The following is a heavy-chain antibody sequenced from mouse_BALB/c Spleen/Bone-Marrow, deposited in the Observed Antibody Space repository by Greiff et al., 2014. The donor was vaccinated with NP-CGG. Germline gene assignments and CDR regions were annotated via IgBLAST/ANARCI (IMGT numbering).Heavy chain of an antibody. J-gene: IGHJ3*01. V-gene: IGHV1-7*01. Sequence: VQLQQSGAELAKPGASVKMSCKASGYTFTSYWMHWVKQRPRQGLEWIGYIHPSTGYTEHNQKFKDKAIMTADKSSSTAYMQLSSLTSEDSAVYYCARDDYAYWGQGTLVTVSA. CDR2: IHPSTGYT. CDR3: ARDDYAY. D-gene: IGHD2-4*01. CDR1: GYTFTSYW.